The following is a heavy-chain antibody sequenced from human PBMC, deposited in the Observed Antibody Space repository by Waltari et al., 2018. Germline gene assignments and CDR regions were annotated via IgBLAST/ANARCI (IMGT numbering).Heavy chain of an antibody. J-gene: IGHJ6*03. CDR3: ARVEGDFWSGYHGLNYYYYMDV. Sequence: QVQLQESGPGLVKPSETLSLTCTVSGGSISSHYWSWIRQPPGKGLEWIGYIYYSGSTNYNPSLKSRVTISVDTSKNQFSLKLSSVTAADTAVYYCARVEGDFWSGYHGLNYYYYMDVWGKGTTVTVSS. D-gene: IGHD3-3*01. V-gene: IGHV4-59*11. CDR1: GGSISSHY. CDR2: IYYSGST.